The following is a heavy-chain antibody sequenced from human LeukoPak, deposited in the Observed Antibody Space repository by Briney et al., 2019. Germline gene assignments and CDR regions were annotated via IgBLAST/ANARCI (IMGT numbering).Heavy chain of an antibody. CDR3: ARVAPNAPH. Sequence: GGTLRLSCAASGFTFSSYSMNWVRQAPGEGLDWISSISSIIIYIHYAASPKGLFTISQDNATNSLYLQRYSLRAEHTPLYYCARVAPNAPHCGQGTLVTVSS. J-gene: IGHJ4*02. D-gene: IGHD4/OR15-4a*01. V-gene: IGHV3-21*01. CDR1: GFTFSSYS. CDR2: ISSIIIYI.